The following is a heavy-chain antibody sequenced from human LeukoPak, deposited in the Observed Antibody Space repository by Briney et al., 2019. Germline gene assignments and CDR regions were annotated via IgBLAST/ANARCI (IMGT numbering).Heavy chain of an antibody. V-gene: IGHV4-59*02. CDR3: ARGYGDYGSMDYNWFDP. Sequence: SETPSLTCTVSGDSVTGYYWSWVRQSPEKGLESIGFIYYSGSTNYNPSLKSRVTISVDTSKNQFSLKLSSVTAADTAVYYCARGYGDYGSMDYNWFDPWGQGTLVTVSS. CDR2: IYYSGST. D-gene: IGHD4-17*01. CDR1: GDSVTGYY. J-gene: IGHJ5*02.